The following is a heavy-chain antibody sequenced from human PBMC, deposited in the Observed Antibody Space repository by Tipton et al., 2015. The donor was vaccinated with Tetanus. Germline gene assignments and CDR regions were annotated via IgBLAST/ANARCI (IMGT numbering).Heavy chain of an antibody. J-gene: IGHJ4*02. CDR3: AREQSGSYAVFDY. CDR1: GFTFSNNY. CDR2: ITGGGTST. Sequence: SLRLSCAASGFTFSNNYMSWIRQAPGKRLEWISYITGGGTSTFYADSVKGRFTISRDNAKKSLFLQMNSLRDEDTAVYYCAREQSGSYAVFDYWGQGALGTVSS. V-gene: IGHV3-11*04. D-gene: IGHD3-16*01.